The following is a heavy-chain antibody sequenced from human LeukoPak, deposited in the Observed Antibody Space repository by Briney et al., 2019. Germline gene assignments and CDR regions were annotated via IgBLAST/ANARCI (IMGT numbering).Heavy chain of an antibody. CDR3: ANDRSPTLVRGEDY. D-gene: IGHD3-10*01. CDR2: IKEDGSER. J-gene: IGHJ4*02. V-gene: IGHV3-7*03. Sequence: GGSLRLSCEGSAFIFSGHWMNWVRQTPGKGLEWVASIKEDGSERQYVDSVKGRFGISRDNTKGSLFLQLNSLRAEDTAVYYCANDRSPTLVRGEDYWGQGTLVTISS. CDR1: AFIFSGHW.